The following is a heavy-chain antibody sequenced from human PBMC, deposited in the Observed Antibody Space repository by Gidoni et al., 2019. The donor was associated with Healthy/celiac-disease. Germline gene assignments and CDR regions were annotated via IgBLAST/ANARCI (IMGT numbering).Heavy chain of an antibody. Sequence: QVQLVQSGAEVKKPGSSVKVSCKASVGTFSSYAISWVRQAPGQGLEWMGGIIPIFGTAKYAQKFQGRVTITADESTSTAYMELSSLRSEDTAVYYCARGRVPTVTMYYFDYWGQGTLVTVSS. V-gene: IGHV1-69*01. J-gene: IGHJ4*02. CDR3: ARGRVPTVTMYYFDY. CDR1: VGTFSSYA. CDR2: IIPIFGTA. D-gene: IGHD4-17*01.